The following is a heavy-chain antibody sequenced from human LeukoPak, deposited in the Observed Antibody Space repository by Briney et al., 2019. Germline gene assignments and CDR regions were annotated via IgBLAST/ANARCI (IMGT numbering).Heavy chain of an antibody. V-gene: IGHV3-48*04. Sequence: PGGSLRLSCEASGFTFSSYSMNWVRQAPGKGLEWISYISTSTTTIYYANSVKGRFTISRDNAKNSLYLQMNSLRVEDTAVYYCARVAKYYYGSETYYFFEHWGQGTPVTASS. J-gene: IGHJ4*02. CDR2: ISTSTTTI. CDR1: GFTFSSYS. D-gene: IGHD3-10*01. CDR3: ARVAKYYYGSETYYFFEH.